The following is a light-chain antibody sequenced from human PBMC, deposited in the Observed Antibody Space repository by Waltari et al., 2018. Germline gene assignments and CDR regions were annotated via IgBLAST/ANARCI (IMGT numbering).Light chain of an antibody. V-gene: IGKV1-39*01. J-gene: IGKJ2*01. Sequence: DIQITQSPSSLSASVGDRVALTCRASQSVDNYLNWYRQRPGKAPELLIYAASSLQGGVPSRFTGSGYGTDFTLTISSLQSEDFATYYCQQSYSMPRTFGQGTKLEI. CDR3: QQSYSMPRT. CDR2: AAS. CDR1: QSVDNY.